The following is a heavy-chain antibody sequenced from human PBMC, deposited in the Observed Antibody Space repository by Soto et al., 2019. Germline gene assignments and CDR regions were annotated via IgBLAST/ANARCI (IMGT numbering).Heavy chain of an antibody. CDR3: ARSRNDSYFDY. CDR2: ISAYNGNT. CDR1: GYTFTSYG. V-gene: IGHV1-18*04. Sequence: ASVKVSCKASGYTFTSYGISWVRQAPGQGLEWMGWISAYNGNTKYAQKLQGRVTMTTETSTSTAYIQLRSLSYDGTAVYYCARSRNDSYFDYSGQGTLVTVCS. D-gene: IGHD1-1*01. J-gene: IGHJ4*02.